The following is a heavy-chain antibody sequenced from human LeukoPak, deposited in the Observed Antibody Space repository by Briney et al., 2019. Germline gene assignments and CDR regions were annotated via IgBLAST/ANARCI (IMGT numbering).Heavy chain of an antibody. V-gene: IGHV4-34*01. CDR1: GGSFSGYY. CDR2: INHSGST. CDR3: AREGEWELHAQVDAFDI. Sequence: SETLSLTCAVYGGSFSGYYWSWIRQPPGKGLEWIGEINHSGSTNYNPSLKSRVTISVDTSENQFSLKLSSVTAADTAVYYCAREGEWELHAQVDAFDIWGQGTMVTVSP. J-gene: IGHJ3*02. D-gene: IGHD1-26*01.